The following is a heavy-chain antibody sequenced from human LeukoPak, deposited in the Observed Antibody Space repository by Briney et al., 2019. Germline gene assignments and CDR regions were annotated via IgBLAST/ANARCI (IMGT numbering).Heavy chain of an antibody. V-gene: IGHV1-8*01. J-gene: IGHJ6*03. Sequence: ASVKVSCKASGYTFTSYDINWVRQATGQGLEWMGWMNPNSGNTGYAQKFQGRVTMTRNTSISTAYMELSSLRSEDTAVYYCARGSDQLLTYYYYMDVWGKGTTVTVSS. D-gene: IGHD2-2*01. CDR1: GYTFTSYD. CDR3: ARGSDQLLTYYYYMDV. CDR2: MNPNSGNT.